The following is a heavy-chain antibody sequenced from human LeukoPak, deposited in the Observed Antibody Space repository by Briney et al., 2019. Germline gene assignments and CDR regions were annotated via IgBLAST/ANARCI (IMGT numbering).Heavy chain of an antibody. D-gene: IGHD1-14*01. Sequence: SVKVSCKASGGTFSSYAISWVRQAPGQGLEWMGGIIPIFGTANYAQKFQGRVTITTDESTSTVYMELSSLRSEDTAVYYCARDGVPTGGYYMDVWGKGTTVTVSS. CDR1: GGTFSSYA. CDR3: ARDGVPTGGYYMDV. CDR2: IIPIFGTA. J-gene: IGHJ6*03. V-gene: IGHV1-69*05.